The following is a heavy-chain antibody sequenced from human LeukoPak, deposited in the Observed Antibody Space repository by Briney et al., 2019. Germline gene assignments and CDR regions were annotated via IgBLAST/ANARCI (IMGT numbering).Heavy chain of an antibody. V-gene: IGHV1-2*06. Sequence: ASVKVSRKASGYTFTGYYMHWVRQAPGQGLEWMGRINPNSGGTNYAQKFQGRVTMTRDTSISTAYMELSRLRSDDTAVYYCARERIGYYDSSGYAFDIWGQGTMVTVSS. D-gene: IGHD3-22*01. CDR1: GYTFTGYY. CDR2: INPNSGGT. J-gene: IGHJ3*02. CDR3: ARERIGYYDSSGYAFDI.